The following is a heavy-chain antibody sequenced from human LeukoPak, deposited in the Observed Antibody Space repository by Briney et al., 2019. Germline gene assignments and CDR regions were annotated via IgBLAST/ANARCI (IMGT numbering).Heavy chain of an antibody. CDR2: IYYSGST. Sequence: SETLSLTCTVSGGSVSSGSYYWSWIRQPPGKGLEWIGYIYYSGSTNYNPSLKSRVTISVDTSKNQFSLKLSSVTAADTAVYYCARDWAAGFWSGYSFAPWGQGTLVTVSS. V-gene: IGHV4-61*01. CDR3: ARDWAAGFWSGYSFAP. CDR1: GGSVSSGSYY. D-gene: IGHD3-3*01. J-gene: IGHJ5*02.